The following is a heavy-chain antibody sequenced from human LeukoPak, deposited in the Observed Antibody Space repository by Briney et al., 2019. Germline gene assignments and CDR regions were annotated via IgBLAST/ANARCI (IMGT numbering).Heavy chain of an antibody. J-gene: IGHJ4*02. CDR2: IYYSGST. CDR3: ANYDILTGYFCY. V-gene: IGHV4-39*01. D-gene: IGHD3-9*01. CDR1: GGSISSSSYY. Sequence: SQTLPLTCTVSGGSISSSSYYWGWIRQPPGKGLEWIGSIYYSGSTYYNPSLKSRVTISVDTSKNQFSLKLSSVTAADTAVYYCANYDILTGYFCYWGQGTLVTVSS.